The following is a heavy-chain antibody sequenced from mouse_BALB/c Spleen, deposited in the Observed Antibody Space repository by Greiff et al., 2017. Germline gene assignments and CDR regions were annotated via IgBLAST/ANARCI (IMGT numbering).Heavy chain of an antibody. V-gene: IGHV1S81*02. CDR1: GYTFTSYW. CDR2: INPSNGRT. Sequence: QVQLQQPGAELVKPGASVKLSCKASGYTFTSYWMHWVKQRPGQGLEWIGEINPSNGRTNYNEKFKSKATLTVDKSSSTAYMQLSSLTSEDSAVYYCARYPDGCAYWGQGSLVTVSA. J-gene: IGHJ3*01. CDR3: ARYPDGCAY.